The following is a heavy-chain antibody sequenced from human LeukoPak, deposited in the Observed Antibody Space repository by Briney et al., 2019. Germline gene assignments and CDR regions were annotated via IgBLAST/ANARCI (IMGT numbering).Heavy chain of an antibody. CDR2: ISSSSSYI. V-gene: IGHV3-21*04. CDR3: AKDGDIVATRSTIDY. CDR1: GFTFSNYW. D-gene: IGHD5-12*01. Sequence: PGGSLRLSCAASGFTFSNYWMHWVRQAPGKGLEWVSSISSSSSYIYYADSVKGRFTISRDNSKNTLYLQMNSLRAEDTAVYYCAKDGDIVATRSTIDYWGQGTLVTVSS. J-gene: IGHJ4*02.